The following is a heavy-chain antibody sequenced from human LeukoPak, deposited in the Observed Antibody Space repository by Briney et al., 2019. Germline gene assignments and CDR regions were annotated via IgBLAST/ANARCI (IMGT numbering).Heavy chain of an antibody. D-gene: IGHD3-22*01. V-gene: IGHV4-38-2*02. CDR1: GDSISSGYY. J-gene: IGHJ5*02. CDR3: VREVLSPPDYYDSSGYDS. CDR2: FYHSGST. Sequence: SETLSLTCTVSGDSISSGYYWGWIRQPPGKGLEWIGNFYHSGSTYYSPSLKSRVTISVDTSKNLFSLRLSSVTAADTAVYYCVREVLSPPDYYDSSGYDSWGQGALVTVSS.